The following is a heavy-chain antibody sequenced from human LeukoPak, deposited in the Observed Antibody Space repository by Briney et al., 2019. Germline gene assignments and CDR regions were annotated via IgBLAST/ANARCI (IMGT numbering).Heavy chain of an antibody. CDR2: IIPIFGTA. CDR1: GGTFSSYA. J-gene: IGHJ4*02. D-gene: IGHD2-2*02. V-gene: IGHV1-69*05. Sequence: ASVKVSCKASGGTFSSYAISWVRQAPGQGLEWVGGIIPIFGTANYAQKFQGRVTITTDESTSTAYMELSSLRSEDTAVYYCASSSSTSCYMRYDYWGQGTLVTVSS. CDR3: ASSSSTSCYMRYDY.